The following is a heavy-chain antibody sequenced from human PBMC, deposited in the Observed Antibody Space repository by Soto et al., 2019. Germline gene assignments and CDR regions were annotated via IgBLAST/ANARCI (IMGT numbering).Heavy chain of an antibody. CDR1: GYTFTSYG. CDR2: ISAYNGNT. CDR3: ARASCSGGSCYSYYFDY. Sequence: QVQLVQSGAEVKKPGASVKVSCKASGYTFTSYGITWVRQAPGQGLEWMGWISAYNGNTNYAQKLQGRVTMTTDTSTSTAYMELRSLRSDDTAVYYCARASCSGGSCYSYYFDYWGQGTLVTVSS. V-gene: IGHV1-18*01. J-gene: IGHJ4*02. D-gene: IGHD2-15*01.